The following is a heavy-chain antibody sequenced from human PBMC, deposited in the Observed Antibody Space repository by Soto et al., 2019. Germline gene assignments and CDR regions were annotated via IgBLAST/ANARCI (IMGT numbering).Heavy chain of an antibody. CDR2: IIPIFGTA. V-gene: IGHV1-69*06. D-gene: IGHD2-21*02. CDR3: AVDCGGDCFQNWFDR. J-gene: IGHJ5*02. Sequence: QVQLVQSGAEVKKPGSSVKVSCKASGGTFSSDAISWVRQAPGQGLEWMGGIIPIFGTANYAEKFQGRVKSTADKSTSSGALELSRLRPWATAVLYFAVDCGGDCFQNWFDRWGQGTLVTVA. CDR1: GGTFSSDA.